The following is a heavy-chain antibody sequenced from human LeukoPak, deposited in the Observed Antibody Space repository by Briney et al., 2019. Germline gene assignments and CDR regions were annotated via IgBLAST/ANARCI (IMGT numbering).Heavy chain of an antibody. CDR1: GITFSSYG. D-gene: IGHD5-12*01. CDR3: AKGGGYEVLYDY. Sequence: GGTLRLSCAASGITFSSYGMSWVRQAPGKGLEWVSSISRSADKTYYADSVKGRFTISRDNSRNTLYLQINSLRAEDTAVYFCAKGGGYEVLYDYWGQGTLVTVSS. V-gene: IGHV3-23*01. J-gene: IGHJ4*02. CDR2: ISRSADKT.